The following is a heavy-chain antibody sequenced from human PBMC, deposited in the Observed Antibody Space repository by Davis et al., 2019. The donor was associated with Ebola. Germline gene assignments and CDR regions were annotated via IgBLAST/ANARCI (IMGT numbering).Heavy chain of an antibody. V-gene: IGHV1-46*03. Sequence: ASVKVSCKTFGYTFSSYGISWVRQAPGQGLEWMGMINPNDGRTIYAQKFQGRVTVTRDTSTTTVYMDLSSLRSEDTALYYCTTPGGQDSGYDVFDIWGQGTMVTVSS. CDR3: TTPGGQDSGYDVFDI. D-gene: IGHD5-12*01. CDR2: INPNDGRT. J-gene: IGHJ3*02. CDR1: GYTFSSYG.